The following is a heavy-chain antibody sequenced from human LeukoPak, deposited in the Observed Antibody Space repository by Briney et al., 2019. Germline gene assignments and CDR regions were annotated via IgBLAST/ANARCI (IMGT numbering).Heavy chain of an antibody. Sequence: APVKVSCKASGYTVTIYGISWVRQAPGQGLEWMGWINPNSGVTNYAQKLQGRVTITRDTSIDTAYMQLSRLRSDDTAVYYCAKDRYGDYEAPFHYYMDAWGRGTTVTVSS. CDR2: INPNSGVT. CDR1: GYTVTIYG. J-gene: IGHJ6*03. V-gene: IGHV1-2*02. CDR3: AKDRYGDYEAPFHYYMDA. D-gene: IGHD5-12*01.